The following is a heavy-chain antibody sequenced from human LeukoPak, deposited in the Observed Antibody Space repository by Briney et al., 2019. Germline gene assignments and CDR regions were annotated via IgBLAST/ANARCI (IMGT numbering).Heavy chain of an antibody. CDR1: GGSISSSSYY. CDR3: ARHEYSGSYYGLSWFDP. D-gene: IGHD1-26*01. V-gene: IGHV4-39*01. CDR2: IYYSGST. Sequence: PSETLSLTCTVSGGSISSSSYYWGWIRQPPGKGLEWIGNIYYSGSTYYNPSLKSRVTISADTSKNQLSLKLSSLTAADTAVYYCARHEYSGSYYGLSWFDPWGQGTLVTVSS. J-gene: IGHJ5*02.